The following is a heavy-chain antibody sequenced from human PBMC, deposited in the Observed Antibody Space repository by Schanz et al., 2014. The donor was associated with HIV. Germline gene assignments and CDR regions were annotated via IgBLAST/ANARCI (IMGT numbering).Heavy chain of an antibody. CDR2: IGTAGDT. CDR3: VRRYSSGPHYYGMDV. J-gene: IGHJ6*02. V-gene: IGHV3-13*01. Sequence: EVQLVESGGGLVQPGGSLRLSCAASGFTFSSYDMHWVRQATGKGLEWVSGIGTAGDTYYAGSVKGRFTISRENAKNSLYLQMNSLRAGDTAMYYCVRRYSSGPHYYGMDVWGQGTTVTVSS. CDR1: GFTFSSYD. D-gene: IGHD6-19*01.